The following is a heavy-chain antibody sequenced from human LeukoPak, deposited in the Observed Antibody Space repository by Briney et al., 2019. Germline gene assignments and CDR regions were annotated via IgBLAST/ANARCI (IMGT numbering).Heavy chain of an antibody. D-gene: IGHD6-13*01. CDR3: ARGVSSSWYPIVY. CDR2: IYYSGST. J-gene: IGHJ4*02. CDR1: GGSIRTYY. Sequence: SETLSLTCTVSGGSIRTYYWSWIRRPPGKGLEWIGDIYYSGSTNYNPSLKSRVTISVDTSKNQFSLRLNSVTAADTAVYYCARGVSSSWYPIVYWGQGTLVTVSS. V-gene: IGHV4-59*01.